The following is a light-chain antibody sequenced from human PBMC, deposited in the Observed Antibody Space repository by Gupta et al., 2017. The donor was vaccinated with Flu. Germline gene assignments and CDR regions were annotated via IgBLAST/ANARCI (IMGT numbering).Light chain of an antibody. J-gene: IGKJ4*01. Sequence: DIVLTQSPATLSLSPGERATLSCRASQSVSNNLAWYQQKPGQAPRLLIYDASNRATGIPARFSGSGSGTDFTLTISSREAEDFALYYCQQRSNWPKVTFGGGTKVEIK. CDR3: QQRSNWPKVT. CDR2: DAS. CDR1: QSVSNN. V-gene: IGKV3-11*01.